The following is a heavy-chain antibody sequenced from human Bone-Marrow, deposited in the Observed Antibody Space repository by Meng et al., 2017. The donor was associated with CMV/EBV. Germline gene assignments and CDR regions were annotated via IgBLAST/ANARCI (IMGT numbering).Heavy chain of an antibody. CDR2: ISGSGGST. V-gene: IGHV3-23*01. J-gene: IGHJ5*02. CDR1: GFTFSSYA. CDR3: AKDRGGGSYFNWFDP. D-gene: IGHD1-26*01. Sequence: GGSLRLSCAASGFTFSSYAMSWVRQAPGKGLEWVSAISGSGGSTYYADSVKGRFTISRDNSKNTLYLQMNSLRAEDTAVYYCAKDRGGGSYFNWFDPWGQGTLVTVSS.